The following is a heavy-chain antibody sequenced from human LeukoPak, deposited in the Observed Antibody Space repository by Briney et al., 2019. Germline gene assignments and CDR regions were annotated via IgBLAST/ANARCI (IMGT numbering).Heavy chain of an antibody. CDR2: IYYSGST. CDR1: GGSFSGYY. J-gene: IGHJ5*02. D-gene: IGHD3-3*01. Sequence: SETLSLTCAVYGGSFSGYYWSWIRQPPGKGLEWIGSIYYSGSTYYNPSLKSRVTISVDTSKNQFSLKLSSVTAADTAVYYCATSVVLRGFDPWGQGTLVTVSS. V-gene: IGHV4-34*01. CDR3: ATSVVLRGFDP.